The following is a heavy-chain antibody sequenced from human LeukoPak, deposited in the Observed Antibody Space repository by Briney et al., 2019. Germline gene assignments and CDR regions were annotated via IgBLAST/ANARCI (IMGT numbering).Heavy chain of an antibody. J-gene: IGHJ4*02. CDR3: AGVDTAMVIDY. CDR1: GGTFSSYA. Sequence: SVKVSCKASGGTFSSYAISWVRQAPGQGLEWMGRIIPILGIANYAQKFQGRVTITADKSTSTAYMALSSLRSEDTAVYYCAGVDTAMVIDYWGQGTLVTVSS. D-gene: IGHD5-18*01. CDR2: IIPILGIA. V-gene: IGHV1-69*04.